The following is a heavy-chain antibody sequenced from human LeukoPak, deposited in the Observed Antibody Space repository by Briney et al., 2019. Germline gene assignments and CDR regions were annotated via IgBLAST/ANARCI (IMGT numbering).Heavy chain of an antibody. J-gene: IGHJ4*02. Sequence: ASVKVSCKASGYTFTSYGISWVRQAPGQGLEWMGWISAYNGNTNYAQKLQGRVTMTTDTSTSTAYMELRSLRSDDTAVYYCARTGFDYYGSGSFPLGFDYWGQGTLVTVSS. V-gene: IGHV1-18*01. CDR1: GYTFTSYG. D-gene: IGHD3-10*01. CDR3: ARTGFDYYGSGSFPLGFDY. CDR2: ISAYNGNT.